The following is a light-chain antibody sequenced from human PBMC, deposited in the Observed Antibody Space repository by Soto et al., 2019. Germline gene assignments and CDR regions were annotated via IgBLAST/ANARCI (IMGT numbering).Light chain of an antibody. CDR2: GAS. CDR1: ETVSSN. Sequence: EIVMTQSPATLSVSPGERATLSCRASETVSSNLAWYQQKLGQAPRLLIYGASSRATGIPDRFSGSGSGTDFTLTISRLEPEDFAVYYCQPYPPTFGQGTKVDIK. CDR3: QPYPPT. J-gene: IGKJ1*01. V-gene: IGKV3D-15*01.